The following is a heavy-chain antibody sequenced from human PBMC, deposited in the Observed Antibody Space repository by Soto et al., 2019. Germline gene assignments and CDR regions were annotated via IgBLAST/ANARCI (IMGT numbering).Heavy chain of an antibody. CDR3: ARDSGGLRLGESSLYGEKDSFDV. D-gene: IGHD3-16*02. J-gene: IGHJ3*01. V-gene: IGHV4-34*01. CDR1: AVSCCGYY. CDR2: INYIGST. Sequence: PSETLSLTCCVSAVSCCGYYWSWIRPPPGKGLEWIGEINYIGSTKFNPSLKSRVTLSIDTSKDQFSLRLSSVTAADTAVYYCARDSGGLRLGESSLYGEKDSFDVWAQGTLVTVSS.